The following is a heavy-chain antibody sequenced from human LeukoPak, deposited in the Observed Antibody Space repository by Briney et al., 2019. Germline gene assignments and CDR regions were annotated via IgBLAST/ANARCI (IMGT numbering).Heavy chain of an antibody. D-gene: IGHD6-19*01. Sequence: PETLSLTCTVSGDSISNYYWSWLRQSPGKELEWIGYMYNRGSTIYNPSLKSRVTISTDTSKNQFSLRLTSVTAADTAVYYCARAEKAVTGTLDSWGQGTLITVSS. CDR1: GDSISNYY. J-gene: IGHJ4*02. CDR3: ARAEKAVTGTLDS. CDR2: MYNRGST. V-gene: IGHV4-59*01.